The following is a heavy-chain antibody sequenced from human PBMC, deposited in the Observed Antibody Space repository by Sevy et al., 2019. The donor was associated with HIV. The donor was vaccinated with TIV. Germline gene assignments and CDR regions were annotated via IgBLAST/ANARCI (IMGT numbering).Heavy chain of an antibody. J-gene: IGHJ4*02. D-gene: IGHD5-18*01. V-gene: IGHV3-66*01. CDR2: IYSDETT. CDR1: GFSVNSNY. Sequence: GGSLRLSCAASGFSVNSNYMTWVRQDPGKGLEGVSVIYSDETTYHADSVKDRFTISRDNSKNMLYLQMSSLRAEDTAIYYCARGKSGYGYALNYWGQGTLVTVSS. CDR3: ARGKSGYGYALNY.